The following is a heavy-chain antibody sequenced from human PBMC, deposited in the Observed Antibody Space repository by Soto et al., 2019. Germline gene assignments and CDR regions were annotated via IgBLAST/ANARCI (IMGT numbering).Heavy chain of an antibody. Sequence: PGGSLRLSCAASGFTFSSYAMSWVRQAPGKGLEWVSTISGSGGSTYYADSVKGRFTISRDNSKNTLYLQMNSLRAEDTAVYYCAKDLRGYCRGGSCYAFDYCGQGTLVTVSS. CDR1: GFTFSSYA. V-gene: IGHV3-23*01. CDR2: ISGSGGST. D-gene: IGHD2-15*01. J-gene: IGHJ4*02. CDR3: AKDLRGYCRGGSCYAFDY.